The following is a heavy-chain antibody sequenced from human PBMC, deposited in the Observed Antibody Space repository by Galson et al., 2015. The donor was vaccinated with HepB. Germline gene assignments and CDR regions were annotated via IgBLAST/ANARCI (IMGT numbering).Heavy chain of an antibody. J-gene: IGHJ4*02. CDR1: GFTFSNYN. V-gene: IGHV3-73*01. CDR3: SRLGDLSGYGSS. CDR2: IRSKASNYET. Sequence: SLRLSCAASGFTFSNYNMHWVRQASGKGLEWVGRIRSKASNYETAYAASVKGRFTISRDDSKNTAYLHMRNLKTEDTAVYYCSRLGDLSGYGSSWGQGTLVTVSS. D-gene: IGHD6-13*01.